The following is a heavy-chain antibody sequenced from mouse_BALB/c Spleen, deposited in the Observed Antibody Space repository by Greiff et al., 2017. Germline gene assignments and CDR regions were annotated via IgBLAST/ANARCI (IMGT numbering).Heavy chain of an antibody. CDR2: ISSGGST. V-gene: IGHV5-6-5*01. Sequence: EVMLLESGGGLVKPGGSLKLSCAASGFTFSSYGMSWVRQTPEKRLEWVASISSGGSTYYPDSVKGRFTIYRDNARNILYRQMTSLGSADTALYYCASGKAMDYWGQGTSVTVSS. CDR3: ASGKAMDY. J-gene: IGHJ4*01. CDR1: GFTFSSYG.